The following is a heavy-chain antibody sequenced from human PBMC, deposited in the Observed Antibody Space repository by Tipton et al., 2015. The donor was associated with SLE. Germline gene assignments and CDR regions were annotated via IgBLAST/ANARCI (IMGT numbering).Heavy chain of an antibody. D-gene: IGHD6-19*01. CDR2: ISRSGNTI. Sequence: SLRLSCAASEFSVSNYEMNWVRQAPGKGLEWVSYISRSGNTIYYADSVKGRFSISRDNTKNSLYLQMNSLRADDTAVYYCARVLPCSGSVTCDFWCQGARVAVSS. V-gene: IGHV3-48*03. CDR3: ARVLPCSGSVTCDF. CDR1: EFSVSNYE. J-gene: IGHJ4*02.